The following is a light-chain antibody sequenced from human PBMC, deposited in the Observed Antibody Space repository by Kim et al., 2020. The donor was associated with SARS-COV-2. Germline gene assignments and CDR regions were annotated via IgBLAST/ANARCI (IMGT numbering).Light chain of an antibody. Sequence: DIQMTQSPSTLSASVGYRVTITCRASQSISGWLAWYQQKPGKAPKVLVYRTSNLGSGVPSRFSGSGSGTEFSLTISSLQPDDFATYYCLQYNGYPYTFGQGTKLEIK. CDR2: RTS. CDR1: QSISGW. CDR3: LQYNGYPYT. V-gene: IGKV1-5*03. J-gene: IGKJ2*01.